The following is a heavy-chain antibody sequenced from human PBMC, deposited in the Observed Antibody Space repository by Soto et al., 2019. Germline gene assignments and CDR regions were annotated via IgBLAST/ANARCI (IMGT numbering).Heavy chain of an antibody. D-gene: IGHD2-15*01. Sequence: SETLSLTCTVSGGSISSGDYYWSWIRQPPGKGLEWIGYIYYSGSTYYNPSLKSRVTISVDTSKNQFSLKLSSVTAADTAVYYCARALPYCSGGRCYSGGFGFDPWGQGNLVTVSS. V-gene: IGHV4-30-4*01. CDR3: ARALPYCSGGRCYSGGFGFDP. J-gene: IGHJ5*02. CDR1: GGSISSGDYY. CDR2: IYYSGST.